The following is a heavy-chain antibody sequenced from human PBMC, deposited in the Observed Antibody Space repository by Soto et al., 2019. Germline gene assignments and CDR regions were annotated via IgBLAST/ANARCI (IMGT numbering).Heavy chain of an antibody. Sequence: KSSETLSLTCTVSGGSISSYYWSWIRQPPGKGLEWIGYIYYSGSTNYNPSLKSRVTISVDTSKNQFSLKLSSVTAADTAVYYCARLAARATNHAFDIWGQGTMVTVSS. V-gene: IGHV4-59*01. D-gene: IGHD6-6*01. CDR1: GGSISSYY. CDR3: ARLAARATNHAFDI. J-gene: IGHJ3*02. CDR2: IYYSGST.